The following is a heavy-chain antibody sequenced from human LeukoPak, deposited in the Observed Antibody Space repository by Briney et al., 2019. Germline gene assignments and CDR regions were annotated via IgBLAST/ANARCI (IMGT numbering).Heavy chain of an antibody. Sequence: SSETLSLTCTVSGGSISSSSYYWGWIRQPPGKGLEWIGSIYYSGSTYYNPSLKSRVTISVDTSKNQFSLKLSSVTAADTAVYYCARHKGVVVVPAARGGGNWFDPWGQGTLVTVSS. V-gene: IGHV4-39*01. CDR1: GGSISSSSYY. CDR3: ARHKGVVVVPAARGGGNWFDP. D-gene: IGHD2-2*01. CDR2: IYYSGST. J-gene: IGHJ5*02.